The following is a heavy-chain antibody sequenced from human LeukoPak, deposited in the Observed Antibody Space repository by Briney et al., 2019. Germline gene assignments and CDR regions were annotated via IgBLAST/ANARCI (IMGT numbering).Heavy chain of an antibody. CDR2: ISGSSSTI. J-gene: IGHJ4*02. V-gene: IGHV3-48*02. D-gene: IGHD3-22*01. CDR3: ARARYYYDSSGYYFDY. CDR1: GFTFRSYS. Sequence: EGSLRLSCAASGFTFRSYSMNWVRQAPGKGLEWVSYISGSSSTIYYADSVKGRFTISRDNAENSLYVQMNSLRDEDTAVYFCARARYYYDSSGYYFDYWGQGTLVTVSS.